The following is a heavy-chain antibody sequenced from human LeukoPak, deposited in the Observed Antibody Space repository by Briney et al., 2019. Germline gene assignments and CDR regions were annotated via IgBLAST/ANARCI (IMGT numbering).Heavy chain of an antibody. V-gene: IGHV4-39*07. CDR2: LYYSGST. J-gene: IGHJ4*02. Sequence: SETLSLTCTVSGGSISSSNYYWGWIRQPPGKGLEWIGSLYYSGSTYYNPSLKSRVTISVDTSKNQFSLKLSSVTAADTAVYYCARDRDSSEFDYWGQGTLVTVSS. CDR1: GGSISSSNYY. CDR3: ARDRDSSEFDY. D-gene: IGHD3-22*01.